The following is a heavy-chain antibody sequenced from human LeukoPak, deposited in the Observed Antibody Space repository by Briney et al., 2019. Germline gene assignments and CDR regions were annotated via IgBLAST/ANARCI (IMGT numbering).Heavy chain of an antibody. CDR2: IIPIFGTA. Sequence: AASVKVSCKASGGTFSSYAISWVRQAPGQGLEWMGGIIPIFGTANYAQKFQGRITITADESTSTAYMELSSLRSEDTAVYYCARLIVVVPATANWFDPWGQGTLVTVSS. CDR1: GGTFSSYA. D-gene: IGHD2-2*01. J-gene: IGHJ5*02. V-gene: IGHV1-69*01. CDR3: ARLIVVVPATANWFDP.